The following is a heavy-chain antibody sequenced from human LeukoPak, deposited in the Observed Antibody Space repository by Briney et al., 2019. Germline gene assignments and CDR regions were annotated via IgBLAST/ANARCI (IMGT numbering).Heavy chain of an antibody. CDR2: IYYSGST. CDR3: ARLDPNWYFEL. Sequence: SETLSLTCTVSGASITSYYWGWIRQPPGKGLECIGDIYYSGSTNYNPSLKRRVSMSVGTSRAQFSLRLSSVTAADTAVYYCARLDPNWYFELWGRGTLVTVSS. J-gene: IGHJ2*01. CDR1: GASITSYY. V-gene: IGHV4-59*08.